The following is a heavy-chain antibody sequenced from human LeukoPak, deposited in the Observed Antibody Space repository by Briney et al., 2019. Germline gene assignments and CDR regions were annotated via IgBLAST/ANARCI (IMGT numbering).Heavy chain of an antibody. CDR2: INPSGGST. Sequence: ASVKVSCKASGYTFTSYYMHWVRQAPGQGLEWMGIINPSGGSTSYAQKFQGRVTMTRDTSTSTVYMELSSLRSEDTAVYYCAKAPVTTCSGAYCYPFDYWGQGTLVTVSS. J-gene: IGHJ4*02. CDR1: GYTFTSYY. D-gene: IGHD2-15*01. CDR3: AKAPVTTCSGAYCYPFDY. V-gene: IGHV1-46*01.